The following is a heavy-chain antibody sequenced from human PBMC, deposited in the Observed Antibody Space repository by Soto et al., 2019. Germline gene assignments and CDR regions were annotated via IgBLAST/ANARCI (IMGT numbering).Heavy chain of an antibody. CDR3: ASATVVAATFDF. J-gene: IGHJ4*02. CDR1: GFAFRSYN. D-gene: IGHD2-15*01. CDR2: ISSGSSNI. V-gene: IGHV3-21*01. Sequence: EVPLVESGGGLVKPGGSLTLSCAASGFAFRSYNMNWVRQAPGKGLEWVASISSGSSNIYYADSVKGRFTISRDNATNSLFLQMDSLRAEDSAVYYCASATVVAATFDFWGQGTLVTVSS.